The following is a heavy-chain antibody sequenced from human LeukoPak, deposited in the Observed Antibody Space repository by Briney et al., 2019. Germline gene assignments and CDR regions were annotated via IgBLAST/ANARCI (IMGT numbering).Heavy chain of an antibody. J-gene: IGHJ4*02. CDR2: IRYDGSEK. V-gene: IGHV3-30*02. D-gene: IGHD5-18*01. Sequence: GGSLRLSCAASGFTFSTYGMHWVRQAPGKGLEWVAFIRYDGSEKYSTDSVKGRFTISRDNSKNTLYLRMNSLTAEDTAVYYCAKDRSYHYFDYWGQGTLVSVSS. CDR3: AKDRSYHYFDY. CDR1: GFTFSTYG.